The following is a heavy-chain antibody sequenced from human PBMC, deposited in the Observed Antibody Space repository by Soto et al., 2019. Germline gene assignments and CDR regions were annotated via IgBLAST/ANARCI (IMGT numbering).Heavy chain of an antibody. CDR1: GYTFATYD. CDR2: MNPNSGNT. Sequence: QVQLVQSGAEVKTPGASVKVSCKASGYTFATYDINWVRQAPGQGLEWMGWMNPNSGNTGYAQKFQGRLTMTRGTALSVAHMELSSLRNEDTAVYYCARSDGYTFNWLDSWGQGTLVTVSA. D-gene: IGHD2-21*01. CDR3: ARSDGYTFNWLDS. J-gene: IGHJ5*01. V-gene: IGHV1-8*01.